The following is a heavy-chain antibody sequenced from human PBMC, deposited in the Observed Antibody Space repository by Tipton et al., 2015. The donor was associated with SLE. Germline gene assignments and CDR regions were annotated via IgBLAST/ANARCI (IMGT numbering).Heavy chain of an antibody. CDR1: GGSFSGYY. V-gene: IGHV4-34*01. J-gene: IGHJ6*03. Sequence: TLSLTCAVYGGSFSGYYWSWIRQPPGKGLEWIGEINHSGSTNYNPSLKSRFTISGDTSKNQFSLRLSSVTAADTAVFYCARDGPTWGYYYYMDVWGKETTVTLSS. CDR2: INHSGST. D-gene: IGHD7-27*01. CDR3: ARDGPTWGYYYYMDV.